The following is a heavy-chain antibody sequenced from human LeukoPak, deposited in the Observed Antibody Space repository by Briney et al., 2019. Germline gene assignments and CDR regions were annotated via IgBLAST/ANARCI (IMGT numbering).Heavy chain of an antibody. Sequence: SETLSLTCTVSGGSISSSTFYWVWIRQPPGKGLEWIGEINHSGSTNYNPSLKSRVTISVDTSKNQFSLKLSSVTAADTAVYYCARLKVRIQLWSKESGWFDPWGQGTLVTVSS. J-gene: IGHJ5*02. D-gene: IGHD5-18*01. CDR1: GGSISSSTFY. CDR2: INHSGST. CDR3: ARLKVRIQLWSKESGWFDP. V-gene: IGHV4-39*07.